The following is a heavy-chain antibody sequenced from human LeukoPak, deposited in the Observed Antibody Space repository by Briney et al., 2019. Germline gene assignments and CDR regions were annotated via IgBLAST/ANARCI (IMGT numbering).Heavy chain of an antibody. CDR1: GDSVSSKSAA. CDR2: TYYRSKWKN. CDR3: ARSTGYFDL. V-gene: IGHV6-1*01. Sequence: SQTLSLTCAISGDSVSSKSAAWNWIRQSPSRGLEWLGRTYYRSKWKNDYAVFVKGRITISPDTSENQFSLQLNSVTPEDTAVYYCARSTGYFDLWGRGTLVTVSS. J-gene: IGHJ2*01.